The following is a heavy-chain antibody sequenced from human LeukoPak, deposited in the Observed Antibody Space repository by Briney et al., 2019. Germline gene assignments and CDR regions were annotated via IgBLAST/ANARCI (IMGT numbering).Heavy chain of an antibody. CDR1: EFSVGSNY. D-gene: IGHD5-18*01. Sequence: GGSLRLSCAASEFSVGSNYMTWVRQAPGKGLEWVSLIYSGGSTYYADSVKGRFTISRDNSKNTLYLQMNSLRAEDTAVYYCARTVSSYGYYYYYYMDVWGKGTTVTISS. J-gene: IGHJ6*03. CDR2: IYSGGST. CDR3: ARTVSSYGYYYYYYMDV. V-gene: IGHV3-66*01.